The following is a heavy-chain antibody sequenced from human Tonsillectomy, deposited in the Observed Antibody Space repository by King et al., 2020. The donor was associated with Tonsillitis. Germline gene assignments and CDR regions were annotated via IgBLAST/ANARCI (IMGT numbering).Heavy chain of an antibody. Sequence: QLQELGPGLVKPSETLSLTCTVSGGSISSYYWSWIRQPPGKGLEWIGYISYSGSTNYNPSLKSRVTISVDTSKNQFSLKLSSVTAADTAVYYCARARFGYYMDVWGKGTTVTVAS. CDR1: GGSISSYY. CDR3: ARARFGYYMDV. CDR2: ISYSGST. V-gene: IGHV4-59*01. J-gene: IGHJ6*03. D-gene: IGHD3-10*01.